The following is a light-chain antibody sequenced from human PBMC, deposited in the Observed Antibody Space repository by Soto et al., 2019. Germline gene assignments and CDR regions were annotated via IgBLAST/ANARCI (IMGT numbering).Light chain of an antibody. CDR2: AAS. J-gene: IGKJ4*01. CDR3: LQDYNYPLT. V-gene: IGKV1-6*01. Sequence: IQMTQSPSTLSASVGDRVTITCRASQSISIWLAWYQQKPGKAPKLLIYAASSLQSGVPSRFSGSGFGTDFTLTISSLQPEDFATYYCLQDYNYPLTFGGGTKVDIK. CDR1: QSISIW.